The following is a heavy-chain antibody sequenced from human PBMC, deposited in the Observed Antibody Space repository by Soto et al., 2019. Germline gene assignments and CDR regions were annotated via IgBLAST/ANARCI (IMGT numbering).Heavy chain of an antibody. CDR3: ARVGYTAPIYQPLLYFDY. CDR2: IIPIFGTA. Sequence: ASVKVSCKASGGTFSSYAISWVRQAPGQGLEWMGGIIPIFGTANYAQKFQGRVTITADESTSTAYMELSSLRSEDTAVYYCARVGYTAPIYQPLLYFDYWGQGTLVTVSS. CDR1: GGTFSSYA. D-gene: IGHD2-2*02. J-gene: IGHJ4*02. V-gene: IGHV1-69*13.